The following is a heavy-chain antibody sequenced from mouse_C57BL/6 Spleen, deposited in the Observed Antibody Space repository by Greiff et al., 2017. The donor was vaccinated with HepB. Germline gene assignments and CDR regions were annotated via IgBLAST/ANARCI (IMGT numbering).Heavy chain of an antibody. CDR1: GFSLTSYA. D-gene: IGHD1-1*01. CDR2: IWTGGGT. J-gene: IGHJ4*01. CDR3: ARKEYYGSSYEYYAMDY. V-gene: IGHV2-9-1*01. Sequence: VQGVESGPGLVAPSQSLSITCTVSGFSLTSYAISWVRQPPGKGLEWLGVIWTGGGTNYNSALKSRLSISKDNSKSQVFLKMNSLQTDDTARYYCARKEYYGSSYEYYAMDYWGQGTSVTVSS.